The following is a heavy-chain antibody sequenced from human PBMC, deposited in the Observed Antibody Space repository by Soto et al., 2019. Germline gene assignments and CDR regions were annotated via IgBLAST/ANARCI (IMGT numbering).Heavy chain of an antibody. V-gene: IGHV4-59*01. J-gene: IGHJ4*02. CDR1: GGSISSYY. CDR3: ARAWQYSSGFFDY. CDR2: IYYRGST. Sequence: QVQLQESGPGLVKPSETLSLTCTVPGGSISSYYWRWIRKPPGKGLEWIGFIYYRGSTNYNPSLRSRVTISVDTSKNQFALKLSSVTAADTAVYYCARAWQYSSGFFDYWGQGTLVTVSS. D-gene: IGHD6-19*01.